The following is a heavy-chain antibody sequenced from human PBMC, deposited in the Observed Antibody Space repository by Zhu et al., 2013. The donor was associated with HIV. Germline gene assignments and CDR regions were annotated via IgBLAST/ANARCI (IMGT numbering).Heavy chain of an antibody. J-gene: IGHJ5*02. D-gene: IGHD2-21*02. CDR2: FDIEQGET. CDR3: ATGLTYPVSPA. Sequence: QVQLVQSGAEVRKPGASVRLSCQGFRIHPHELSMHWVRQAPGRGLEWVGGFDIEQGETIYAQKFQDRVTLTEDTSTDTAFMELTSLRSEDTAVYYCATGLTYPVSPAWGQGALVTVSS. V-gene: IGHV1-24*01. CDR1: IHPHELS.